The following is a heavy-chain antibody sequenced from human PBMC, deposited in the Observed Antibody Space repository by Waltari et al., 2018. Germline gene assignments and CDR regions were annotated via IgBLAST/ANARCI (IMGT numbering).Heavy chain of an antibody. CDR2: INPSGGRT. V-gene: IGHV1-46*01. Sequence: QVQLVQSGAEVKKPGASVKVSCKASGYTFTSYYMHWVRQAPGQGLEWMGIINPSGGRTSYAQKCQGRVTMTRDTSTSTVYMELSSLRSEDTAVYYCARGKGRITIFGVVIVHNWFDPWGQGTLVTVSS. D-gene: IGHD3-3*01. CDR3: ARGKGRITIFGVVIVHNWFDP. CDR1: GYTFTSYY. J-gene: IGHJ5*02.